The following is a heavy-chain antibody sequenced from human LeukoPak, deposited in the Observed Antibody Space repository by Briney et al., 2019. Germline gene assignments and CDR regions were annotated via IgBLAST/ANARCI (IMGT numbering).Heavy chain of an antibody. V-gene: IGHV1-18*01. D-gene: IGHD3-10*01. CDR1: GYTFTSHG. CDR3: ARDRTMVRGAVDY. CDR2: ISAYNGNT. Sequence: GSVEVSFKDSGYTFTSHGISWVRQPAGQGLEWMGWISAYNGNTNYAQNPQGRVTMTTDTSTSTAYMELRSLRSDDTAVYYCARDRTMVRGAVDYWGQGTLVTVSS. J-gene: IGHJ4*02.